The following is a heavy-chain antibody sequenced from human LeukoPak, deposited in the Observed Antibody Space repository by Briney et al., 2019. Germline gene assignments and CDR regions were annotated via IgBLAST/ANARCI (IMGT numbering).Heavy chain of an antibody. D-gene: IGHD5-18*01. J-gene: IGHJ4*02. V-gene: IGHV4-59*01. CDR2: IYYRGST. Sequence: SETLSLTCTVPGGSISSYYWSWIRQPPGKGLEWIGHIYYRGSTNYNPSLKSRVTISVDTSKNQFSLTLSSVTAADTAVYYCAGVGGYSYGSFDYWGQGTLVTVSS. CDR1: GGSISSYY. CDR3: AGVGGYSYGSFDY.